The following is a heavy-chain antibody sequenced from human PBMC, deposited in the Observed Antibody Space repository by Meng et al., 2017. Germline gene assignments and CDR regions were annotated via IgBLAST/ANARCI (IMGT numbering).Heavy chain of an antibody. D-gene: IGHD6-13*01. J-gene: IGHJ4*02. Sequence: SLKICCAASGFTFSDYYMGWIRQAPGKGLEWVSYISSSGSTIYDADSVKGRFTISRDNAKTSLYLQMNSLRAEDTAVYYCAREGIAAAGTVDYWGQGTLVTVSS. V-gene: IGHV3-11*04. CDR1: GFTFSDYY. CDR3: AREGIAAAGTVDY. CDR2: ISSSGSTI.